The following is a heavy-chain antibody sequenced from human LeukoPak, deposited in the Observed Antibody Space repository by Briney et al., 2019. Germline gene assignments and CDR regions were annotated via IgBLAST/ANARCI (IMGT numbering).Heavy chain of an antibody. V-gene: IGHV3-23*01. D-gene: IGHD3-22*01. CDR1: GFTFSSYG. CDR2: ISGSGGST. Sequence: PGGSLRLSCAASGFTFSSYGMSWVRQAPGKGLEWVSAISGSGGSTYYADSVKGRFTISRDNSKNTLYLQMNSLRAEDTAVYYCANSYDSSGYYLDYFDYWGQGALVTVSS. CDR3: ANSYDSSGYYLDYFDY. J-gene: IGHJ4*02.